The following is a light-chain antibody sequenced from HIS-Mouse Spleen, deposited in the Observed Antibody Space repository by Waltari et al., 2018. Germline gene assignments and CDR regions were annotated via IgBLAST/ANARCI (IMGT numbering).Light chain of an antibody. CDR1: SRDVGSYHI. V-gene: IGLV2-23*01. CDR3: CSYAGSSSWV. CDR2: EGS. Sequence: QSALTQPASVSGSPGQSITISCTGTSRDVGSYHIVSWYQQHPGKAPKLMIYEGSKRPSGVSNRFSGSKSGNTASLTISGLQAEDEADYYCCSYAGSSSWVFGGGTKLTVL. J-gene: IGLJ3*02.